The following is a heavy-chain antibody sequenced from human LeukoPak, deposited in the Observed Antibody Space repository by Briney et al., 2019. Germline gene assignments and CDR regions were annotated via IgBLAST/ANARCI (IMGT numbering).Heavy chain of an antibody. CDR1: GFTFSTYS. CDR2: ISGSGGST. D-gene: IGHD3-16*01. V-gene: IGHV3-23*01. J-gene: IGHJ5*02. Sequence: HPGGSLRLSCVASGFTFSTYSMTWVRQAPGKGLQWVSLISGSGGSTNYADSVKSRFTISRDNSKNTLYLQVNSLRAEDTAVYYCAKDDNYIRFLSWGQGTLVTVSS. CDR3: AKDDNYIRFLS.